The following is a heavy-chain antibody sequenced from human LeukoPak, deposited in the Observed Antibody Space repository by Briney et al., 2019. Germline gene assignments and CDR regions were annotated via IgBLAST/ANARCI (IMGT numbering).Heavy chain of an antibody. D-gene: IGHD3-3*01. V-gene: IGHV1-18*01. CDR2: ISAYNGNT. Sequence: ASVKVSCKASGYTFTSYGLSWVRQAPGQGLEWMGWISAYNGNTNYAQKLQGRVTMTTDTSTSTAYMELRSLRSDDTAVYYCARVGRRFWSGYYQEGNDYWGQGTLVTVSS. J-gene: IGHJ4*02. CDR3: ARVGRRFWSGYYQEGNDY. CDR1: GYTFTSYG.